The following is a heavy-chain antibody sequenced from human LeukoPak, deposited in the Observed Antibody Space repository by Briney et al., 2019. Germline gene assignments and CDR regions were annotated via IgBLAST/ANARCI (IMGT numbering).Heavy chain of an antibody. CDR3: ARDRRVGAIPKNWFDP. CDR2: INPNSGGT. V-gene: IGHV1-2*02. J-gene: IGHJ5*02. Sequence: GASVKVSCKASGGTFSSYAISWVRQAPGQGLEWMGWINPNSGGTNYAQKFQGRVTMTRDTSISTAYMELSRLRSDDTAVYYCARDRRVGAIPKNWFDPWGQGTLVTVSS. CDR1: GGTFSSYA. D-gene: IGHD1-26*01.